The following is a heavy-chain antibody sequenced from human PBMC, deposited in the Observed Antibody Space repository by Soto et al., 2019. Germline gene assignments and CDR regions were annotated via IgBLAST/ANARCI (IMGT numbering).Heavy chain of an antibody. D-gene: IGHD2-15*01. J-gene: IGHJ3*01. Sequence: ASVKVSCKTSGYTFTLYGISWVRQAPGQGLERMGWISGSNGNTNYAQKFQCRVTMTADTSTSTGYIELWSLRSDDTAVYYCARRVGVAPVYDAYDFWG. CDR3: ARRVGVAPVYDAYDF. CDR1: GYTFTLYG. CDR2: ISGSNGNT. V-gene: IGHV1-18*01.